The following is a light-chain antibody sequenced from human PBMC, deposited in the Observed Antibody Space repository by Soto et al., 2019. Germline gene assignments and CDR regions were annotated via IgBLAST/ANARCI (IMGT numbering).Light chain of an antibody. CDR1: GSNIGAGYD. Sequence: QSVLTQPPSVSGAQGHRVTISCTGSGSNIGAGYDVHWYQQLPGTAPKLLIYGNSNRPSGVPDRFSGSKSGTSASLAITGLQAEDEADYYCQYYDSSLSALFGGGTKLTVL. CDR2: GNS. J-gene: IGLJ3*02. V-gene: IGLV1-40*01. CDR3: QYYDSSLSAL.